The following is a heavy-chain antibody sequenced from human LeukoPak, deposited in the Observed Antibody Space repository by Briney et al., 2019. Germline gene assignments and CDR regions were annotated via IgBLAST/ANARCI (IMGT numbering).Heavy chain of an antibody. CDR1: GFTFSTYW. Sequence: PGGSLRLSCAVSGFTFSTYWMSWVRQAPGKGLEWVANIKQDGSEKYYVDSVKGRFTISRDNANNSVYLQMNSLRVDDTAVYYCARGLRWRDYWGQGTLVTVSS. CDR2: IKQDGSEK. CDR3: ARGLRWRDY. J-gene: IGHJ4*02. D-gene: IGHD4-23*01. V-gene: IGHV3-7*03.